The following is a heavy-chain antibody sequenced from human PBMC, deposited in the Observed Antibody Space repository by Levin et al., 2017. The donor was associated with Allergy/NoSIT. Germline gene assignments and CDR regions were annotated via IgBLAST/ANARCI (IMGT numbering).Heavy chain of an antibody. Sequence: NPSETLSLTCAVYGGSFSGYYWSWIRQPPGKGLEWIGEINHSGSTNYNPSLKSRVTISVDTSKNQFSLKLSSVTAADTAVYYCARGQGDCSGGSCYGPWDFDYWGQGTLVTVSS. J-gene: IGHJ4*02. CDR2: INHSGST. D-gene: IGHD2-15*01. CDR3: ARGQGDCSGGSCYGPWDFDY. V-gene: IGHV4-34*01. CDR1: GGSFSGYY.